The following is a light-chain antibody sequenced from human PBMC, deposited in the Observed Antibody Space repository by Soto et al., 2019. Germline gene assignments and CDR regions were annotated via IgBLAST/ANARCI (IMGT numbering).Light chain of an antibody. Sequence: VLPQPPSASGSPGQSVTISCTGTSNDVGGYNYVSWYQQHPGKAPKLMIYEVNKRPSGVPDRFSGSKSGNTASLTVSGLQSEDEADYYCSSFAVSNSFVFVTGTKVTVL. CDR1: SNDVGGYNY. CDR3: SSFAVSNSFV. J-gene: IGLJ1*01. CDR2: EVN. V-gene: IGLV2-8*01.